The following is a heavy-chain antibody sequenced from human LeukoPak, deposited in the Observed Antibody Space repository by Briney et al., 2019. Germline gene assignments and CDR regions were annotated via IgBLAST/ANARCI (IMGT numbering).Heavy chain of an antibody. D-gene: IGHD6-19*01. CDR1: GFTFSSYE. CDR2: ISSSGSTI. V-gene: IGHV3-48*03. Sequence: GGSLRLSCAASGFTFSSYEMHWVRQAPGKGLEWISYISSSGSTIHYADSVKGRFTISRDNAKNSLYLQMNSLRAEDTTVYYCARDRSGSSGDFDMWGRGTMVTVSS. J-gene: IGHJ3*02. CDR3: ARDRSGSSGDFDM.